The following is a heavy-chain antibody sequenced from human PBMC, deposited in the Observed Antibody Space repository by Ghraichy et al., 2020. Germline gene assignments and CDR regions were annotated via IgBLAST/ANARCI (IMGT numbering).Heavy chain of an antibody. D-gene: IGHD5-18*01. J-gene: IGHJ5*02. Sequence: GGSLRLSCAASGFTFSSYAMHWVRQAPGKGLEWVAVISYDGSNKYYADSVKGRFTISRDNSKNTLYLQMNSLRAEDTAVYYCARRNTAMVRMGFDPWGQGTLVTVSS. CDR3: ARRNTAMVRMGFDP. CDR1: GFTFSSYA. V-gene: IGHV3-30*04. CDR2: ISYDGSNK.